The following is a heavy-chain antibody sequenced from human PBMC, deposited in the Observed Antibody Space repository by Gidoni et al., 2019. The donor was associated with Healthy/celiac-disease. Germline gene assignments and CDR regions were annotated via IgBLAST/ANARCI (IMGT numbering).Heavy chain of an antibody. CDR1: GFTFAHYA. V-gene: IGHV3-43D*03. D-gene: IGHD3-10*01. CDR3: AKPLLDDYGAGMWYYGMDV. J-gene: IGHJ6*02. Sequence: EVQLVESGGVVVQPGGSLSLSCPALGFTFAHYAMHWGRQAPGKGLEWVSLIIWDGGSTYYADSVKGRFTISRDNSKNSLYLQMNSLRAEDTALYYCAKPLLDDYGAGMWYYGMDVWGQGTTVTVSS. CDR2: IIWDGGST.